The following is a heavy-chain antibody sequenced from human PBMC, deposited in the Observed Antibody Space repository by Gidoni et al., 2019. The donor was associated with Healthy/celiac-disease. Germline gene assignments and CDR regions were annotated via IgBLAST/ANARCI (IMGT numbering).Heavy chain of an antibody. CDR1: GFTFSSYG. D-gene: IGHD3-3*01. CDR3: AKSPLRFLEWLTFDY. V-gene: IGHV3-30*18. CDR2: ISYDGSNK. J-gene: IGHJ4*02. Sequence: QVQLVESGGGVVQPGRSLRRSGAASGFTFSSYGMHWVRQATGKGLEWVAVISYDGSNKYYADSVKGRFTISRDNSKNTLYLQMNSLRAEDTAVYYCAKSPLRFLEWLTFDYWGQGTLVTVSS.